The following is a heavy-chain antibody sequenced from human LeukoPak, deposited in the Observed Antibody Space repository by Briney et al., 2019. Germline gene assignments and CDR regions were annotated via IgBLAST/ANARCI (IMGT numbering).Heavy chain of an antibody. V-gene: IGHV4-59*01. CDR1: GGSISSYY. CDR3: ARYSRITSRSDAFDI. CDR2: IYDSGSS. D-gene: IGHD2-2*01. J-gene: IGHJ3*02. Sequence: SETLSLTCTVSGGSISSYYWNWVRQPPGKGLEWIGYIYDSGSSNYNPSLKSRVTISVDTSKNQFSLNLNSVTAADTAIYYCARYSRITSRSDAFDIWGQGTMVTVSS.